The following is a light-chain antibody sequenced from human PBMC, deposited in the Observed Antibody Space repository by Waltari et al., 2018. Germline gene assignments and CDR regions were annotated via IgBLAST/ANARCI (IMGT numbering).Light chain of an antibody. J-gene: IGLJ2*01. CDR2: DVD. V-gene: IGLV2-14*03. Sequence: QSALLQPASLSASPGQSITISCTGTSNDIRAYAFVPWHQQHPGKVPKLIIYDVDIRPSGISKRFSGSKSGNTASLTISGLQAEDDSDYYCSSFTTSKTRVFGGGTRVTVL. CDR1: SNDIRAYAF. CDR3: SSFTTSKTRV.